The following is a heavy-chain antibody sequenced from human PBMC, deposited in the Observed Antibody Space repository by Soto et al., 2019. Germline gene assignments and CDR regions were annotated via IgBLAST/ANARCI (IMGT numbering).Heavy chain of an antibody. CDR3: AGSLLRFLEWFPPGYYYMDV. D-gene: IGHD3-3*01. J-gene: IGHJ6*03. CDR2: IYYSGST. V-gene: IGHV4-59*08. CDR1: GGSISSYY. Sequence: SETLSLTCTVSGGSISSYYWSWIRQPPGKGLEWIGYIYYSGSTNYNPSLKSRVTISVDTSKNQFSLKLSSVTAADTAVYYCAGSLLRFLEWFPPGYYYMDVWGKGTTVTVS.